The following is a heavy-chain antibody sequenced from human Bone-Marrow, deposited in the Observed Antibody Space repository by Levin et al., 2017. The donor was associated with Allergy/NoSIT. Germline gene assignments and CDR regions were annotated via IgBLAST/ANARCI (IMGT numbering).Heavy chain of an antibody. CDR1: GDTFSHLS. D-gene: IGHD5-12*01. V-gene: IGHV1-18*01. CDR3: ARDPDSGFDS. CDR2: ISAYNGNT. Sequence: GESLKISCKASGDTFSHLSFSWVRQAPGQGLEWMAWISAYNGNTHYAQKFKDRVTLTTDTSTSTVYMELRSLTSDDTAVYYCARDPDSGFDSWGQGALVTVSS. J-gene: IGHJ5*01.